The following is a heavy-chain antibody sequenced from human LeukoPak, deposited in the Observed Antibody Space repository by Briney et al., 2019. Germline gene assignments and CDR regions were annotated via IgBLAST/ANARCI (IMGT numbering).Heavy chain of an antibody. V-gene: IGHV5-51*01. J-gene: IGHJ4*02. CDR3: ARGDSSTWYEY. Sequence: GESLKISCKASGFSFTSYWITWVRQTPGKGLEWMGIIYPADSDTRYSPSFQGQVTFSADKSITTAYLQWSSLKASDTAMYYCARGDSSTWYEYWGQGTLVTVSS. D-gene: IGHD6-13*01. CDR2: IYPADSDT. CDR1: GFSFTSYW.